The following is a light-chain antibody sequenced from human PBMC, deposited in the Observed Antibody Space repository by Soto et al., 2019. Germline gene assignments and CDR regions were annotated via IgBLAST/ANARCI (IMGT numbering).Light chain of an antibody. CDR2: DVS. Sequence: EIVLTQSPATLSLSPVERATLSCRASQSVTSSLAWFQQKPGQAPRLLIYDVSVRATGIPARFSGSGSGTDFTLTISSLDPEDFAVYYCQQRTSWPTFGGGTKVDIK. V-gene: IGKV3-11*01. J-gene: IGKJ4*01. CDR1: QSVTSS. CDR3: QQRTSWPT.